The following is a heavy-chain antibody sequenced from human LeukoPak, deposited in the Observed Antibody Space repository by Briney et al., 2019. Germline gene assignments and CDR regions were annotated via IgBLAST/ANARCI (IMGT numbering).Heavy chain of an antibody. CDR3: ASYSSLASFDY. CDR1: GSSISSYY. J-gene: IGHJ4*02. V-gene: IGHV4-59*01. CDR2: IYYSGST. Sequence: PSETLSLTCTVSGSSISSYYWSWIRQPPGKGLEWIGYIYYSGSTNYNPSLKSRVTISVDTSKNQFSLKLSSVTAADTAVYYCASYSSLASFDYWGQGTLVTVSS. D-gene: IGHD6-6*01.